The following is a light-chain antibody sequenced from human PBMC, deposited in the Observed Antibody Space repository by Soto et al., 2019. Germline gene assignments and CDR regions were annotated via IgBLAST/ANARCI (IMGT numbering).Light chain of an antibody. CDR1: QSVSSN. CDR3: QQYNNWPPWA. Sequence: EIVMTQSPATLSVSPGERATLSCRASQSVSSNLAWYQQKPGRAPRLLIYGASTRVTGVPARFSGSGSGTEFTLTISSLQSEDVAVYYCQQYNNWPPWAFGQGTKVEIK. CDR2: GAS. J-gene: IGKJ1*01. V-gene: IGKV3-15*01.